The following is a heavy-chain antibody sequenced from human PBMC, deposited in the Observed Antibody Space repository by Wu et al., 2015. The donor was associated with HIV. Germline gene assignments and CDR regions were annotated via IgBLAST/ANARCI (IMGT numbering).Heavy chain of an antibody. CDR3: ARGIHPRGRYYYYMDV. J-gene: IGHJ6*03. V-gene: IGHV1-8*03. CDR1: GYTFTSYD. Sequence: QVQLVQSGAEVKKPGASVKVSCKASGYTFTSYDINWVRQATGQGLEWMGWMNPNSGNTGYAQKFQGRVTITRNTSISTAYMELSSLRSEDTAVYYCARGIHPRGRYYYYMDVWGKGTTVTVSS. D-gene: IGHD3-10*01. CDR2: MNPNSGNT.